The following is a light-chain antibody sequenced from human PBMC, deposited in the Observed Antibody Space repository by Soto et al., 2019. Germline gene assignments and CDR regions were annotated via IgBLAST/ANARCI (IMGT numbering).Light chain of an antibody. J-gene: IGKJ4*01. CDR3: QQYYSVPLT. CDR1: QSVLYSSNNKNY. V-gene: IGKV4-1*01. Sequence: DIVMTQSPDSLAVSLGERATIDCKSSQSVLYSSNNKNYLAWYQKKPGQPPQLLIYWASIRESGVPDRFSGSGSATHFTLTISSLQAEDVAVYYCQQYYSVPLTFGGGTKVEIK. CDR2: WAS.